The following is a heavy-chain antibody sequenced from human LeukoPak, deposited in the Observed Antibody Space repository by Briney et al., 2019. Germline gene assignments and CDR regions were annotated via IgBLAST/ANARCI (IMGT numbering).Heavy chain of an antibody. CDR1: GFTFSSYG. CDR2: IWYDGSNK. V-gene: IGHV3-33*01. J-gene: IGHJ4*02. D-gene: IGHD3-22*01. CDR3: ARSGPAVVVDY. Sequence: GGSLRLSCAASGFTFSSYGMHWVRQAPGKGLEWVAVIWYDGSNKYYADSVKGRFTISRDNSKNTLYLQMNSLRAEDTAVYYCARSGPAVVVDYWGQGTLVTVSS.